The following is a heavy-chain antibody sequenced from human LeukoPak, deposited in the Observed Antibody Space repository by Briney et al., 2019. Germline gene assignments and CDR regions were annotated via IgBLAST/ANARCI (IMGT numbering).Heavy chain of an antibody. Sequence: GGSLRPSCAASGFTFSSYGMHWVRQAPGKGLEWVAFIRYDGSNKYYADSVKGRFTISRDNSKNTLYLQMNSLRAEDTAVYYCAKDLGHYYGSGGFDYWGQGTLVTVSS. CDR1: GFTFSSYG. CDR3: AKDLGHYYGSGGFDY. CDR2: IRYDGSNK. D-gene: IGHD3-10*01. V-gene: IGHV3-30*02. J-gene: IGHJ4*02.